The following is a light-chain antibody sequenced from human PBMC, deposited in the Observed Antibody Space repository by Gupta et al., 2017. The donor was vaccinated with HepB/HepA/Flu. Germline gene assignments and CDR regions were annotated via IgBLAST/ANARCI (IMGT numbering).Light chain of an antibody. Sequence: EIVLTQSPGTLSLSPGERATLSCRASQSVSSSYLAWYQQKPGQAPRLLIYGASSRATGIPDRFSGSGSGTDFTLTISRLEPEDFAVYYCQQDGSSPPPTFGAWAKVGLK. CDR1: QSVSSSY. CDR3: QQDGSSPPPT. V-gene: IGKV3-20*01. CDR2: GAS. J-gene: IGKJ4*01.